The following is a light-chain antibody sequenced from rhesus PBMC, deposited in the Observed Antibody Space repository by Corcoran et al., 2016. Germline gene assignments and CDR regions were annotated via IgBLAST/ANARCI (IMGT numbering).Light chain of an antibody. CDR3: LQHNSYPYS. CDR1: QDISNN. V-gene: IGKV1-25*01. CDR2: KAS. Sequence: DIQMTQSPSSLSASVGDRVTITCRASQDISNNLDWYQKKPGIVTKLLIYKASTLQSGIPSRLSGGGSGTVFTLTISSLQPEDFATYYCLQHNSYPYSFGQGTKVEIK. J-gene: IGKJ2*01.